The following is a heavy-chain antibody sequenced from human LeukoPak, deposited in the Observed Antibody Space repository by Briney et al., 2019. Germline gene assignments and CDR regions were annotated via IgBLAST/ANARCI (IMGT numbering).Heavy chain of an antibody. CDR2: INPSGGST. V-gene: IGHV1-46*01. Sequence: ASVKVSCKASGYTFTSYYMHWVRQAPGQGLEWMGIINPSGGSTSYAQKFQGRVTMTRDTSTSTVYMELSSLRSEDTAVYYCARDTILVGVTLNFDYWGQGTLVTVSS. J-gene: IGHJ4*02. CDR1: GYTFTSYY. D-gene: IGHD1-26*01. CDR3: ARDTILVGVTLNFDY.